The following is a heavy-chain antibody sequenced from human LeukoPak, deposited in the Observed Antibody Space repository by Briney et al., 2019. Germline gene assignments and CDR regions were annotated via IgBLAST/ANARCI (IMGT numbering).Heavy chain of an antibody. V-gene: IGHV3-7*03. Sequence: GGSLRLSCAASGFTLSTYWMNWVRQAPGKGLEWVANIKQDGSEKYYVDSVKGRFTISRDNAKNSLYLQMNSLRAEDTAVYYCARAPDSSSWYGLYWGQGTLVTVSS. CDR1: GFTLSTYW. CDR2: IKQDGSEK. J-gene: IGHJ4*02. D-gene: IGHD6-13*01. CDR3: ARAPDSSSWYGLY.